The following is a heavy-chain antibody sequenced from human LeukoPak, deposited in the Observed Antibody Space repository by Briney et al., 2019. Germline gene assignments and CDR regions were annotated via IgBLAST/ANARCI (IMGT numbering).Heavy chain of an antibody. D-gene: IGHD3-3*01. V-gene: IGHV1-69*01. J-gene: IGHJ4*02. Sequence: GASVKVSCXASGGTFSSYAISWVRQARGQGLEWMGGIIPIFGTANYAQKFQGRATITADESTSTAYMELSSLRSEDTAVYYCARAPTTIFGVVIRYYFDYWGQGTLVTVSS. CDR1: GGTFSSYA. CDR3: ARAPTTIFGVVIRYYFDY. CDR2: IIPIFGTA.